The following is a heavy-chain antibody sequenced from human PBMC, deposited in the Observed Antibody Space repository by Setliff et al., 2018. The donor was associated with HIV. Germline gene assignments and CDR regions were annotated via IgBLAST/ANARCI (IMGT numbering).Heavy chain of an antibody. Sequence: GASVKVSCKASGGTFSRSVFSWVRQAPGQGLEWMGRIIPNSGGTNYAQKFQGRVTMTRDTSISTAYMELSGLRSDDTAVYYCASKVFCTNGVCLDAFDIWGQGTMVTVSS. CDR1: GGTFSRSV. J-gene: IGHJ3*02. CDR3: ASKVFCTNGVCLDAFDI. V-gene: IGHV1-2*06. CDR2: IIPNSGGT. D-gene: IGHD2-8*01.